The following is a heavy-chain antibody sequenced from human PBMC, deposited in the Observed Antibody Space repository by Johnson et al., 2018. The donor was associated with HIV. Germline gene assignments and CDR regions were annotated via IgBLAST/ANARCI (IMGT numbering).Heavy chain of an antibody. D-gene: IGHD3-16*01. Sequence: QVQLVESGGGVVQPGRSLRLSCVAAGFTFSSYGMHWVRQAPGKGPEWVAVISYDGSNKYYADSVKGRFTISRDNSKNNLYLQMNSLRAEDTAVYYGAKGPYVSAFDIWGQGTMVTVSS. CDR1: GFTFSSYG. J-gene: IGHJ3*02. CDR3: AKGPYVSAFDI. CDR2: ISYDGSNK. V-gene: IGHV3-30*18.